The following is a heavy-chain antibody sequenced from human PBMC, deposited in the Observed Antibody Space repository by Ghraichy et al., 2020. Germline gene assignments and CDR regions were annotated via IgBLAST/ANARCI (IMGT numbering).Heavy chain of an antibody. D-gene: IGHD3-3*01. Sequence: GGSLRLSCAASGFTFSSYSMNWVRQAPGKGLEWVSSISSSSYIYYADSVKGRFTISRDNAKNSLYLQMNSLRAEDTAVYYCARDPRRGGSGYYTFDYWGQGTLVTVSS. CDR1: GFTFSSYS. V-gene: IGHV3-21*01. J-gene: IGHJ4*02. CDR2: ISSSSYI. CDR3: ARDPRRGGSGYYTFDY.